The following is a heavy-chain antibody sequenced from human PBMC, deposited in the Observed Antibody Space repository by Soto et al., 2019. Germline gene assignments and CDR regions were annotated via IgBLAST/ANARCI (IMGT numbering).Heavy chain of an antibody. CDR1: GYTFTNYW. CDR2: IYPGDSDT. J-gene: IGHJ6*02. V-gene: IGHV5-51*01. CDR3: ARRAMVRGVIEYYYYYGMDV. D-gene: IGHD3-10*01. Sequence: GESLKISCKGSGYTFTNYWVAWVRQMPGKGLEWMGIIYPGDSDTRYSPSFQGQVTISADKSISTAYLQWSSLKASDTAMYYCARRAMVRGVIEYYYYYGMDVWGQGTTVTVSS.